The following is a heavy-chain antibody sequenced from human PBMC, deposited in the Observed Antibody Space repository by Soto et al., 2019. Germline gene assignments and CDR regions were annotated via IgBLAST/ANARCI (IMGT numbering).Heavy chain of an antibody. CDR3: ATGGAPFYYYYGMDV. V-gene: IGHV3-23*01. Sequence: GGSLRRSCAASGFTFSSYAMSWVRQAPGKGLEWVSASSGSGGSTYYADSVKGRFTISRDNSKNTLYLQMNSLRAEDTAVYYCATGGAPFYYYYGMDVWGQGTTVTVSS. D-gene: IGHD3-10*01. CDR2: SSGSGGST. J-gene: IGHJ6*02. CDR1: GFTFSSYA.